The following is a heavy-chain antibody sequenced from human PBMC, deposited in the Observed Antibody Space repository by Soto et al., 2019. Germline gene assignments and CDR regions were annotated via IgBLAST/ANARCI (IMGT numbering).Heavy chain of an antibody. J-gene: IGHJ5*02. V-gene: IGHV1-8*01. CDR2: MNPNSGNT. Sequence: ASVKVSCKASGYTFTSYDINWVRQATGQGLEWMGWMNPNSGNTGYAQKFQGRVTMTRNTSISTAYMELSSLRSEDAAVYYCCYDFWSGSTNWFDPWGQGTLVTVSS. CDR1: GYTFTSYD. CDR3: CYDFWSGSTNWFDP. D-gene: IGHD3-3*01.